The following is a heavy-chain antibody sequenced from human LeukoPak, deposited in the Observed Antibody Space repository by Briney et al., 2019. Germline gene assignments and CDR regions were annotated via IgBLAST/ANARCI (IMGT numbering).Heavy chain of an antibody. CDR2: IYYSGST. D-gene: IGHD2-2*01. CDR1: GGSISSYY. J-gene: IGHJ6*03. V-gene: IGHV4-59*12. Sequence: SETLSLTCTVSGGSISSYYWSWIRQPPGKGLEWIGYIYYSGSTNYNPSLKSRVTMSVDTSKNQFSLKLSSVTAADTAVYYCAREDIVVVPAAIYMDVWGKGTTVTVSS. CDR3: AREDIVVVPAAIYMDV.